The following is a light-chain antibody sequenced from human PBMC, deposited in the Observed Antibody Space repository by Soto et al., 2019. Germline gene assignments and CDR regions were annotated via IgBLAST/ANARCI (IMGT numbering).Light chain of an antibody. CDR1: SSDVGGYNY. CDR3: SSYTSSSTLVV. V-gene: IGLV2-14*01. J-gene: IGLJ2*01. Sequence: QSVLTHPASVSGSPGQSITISCTGTSSDVGGYNYVSWYQQQPGKAPKLMIYDVRNRPSGVSNRFSGSKSCNTASLTISGLQAEDEADYYCSSYTSSSTLVVFGGGTQLTVL. CDR2: DVR.